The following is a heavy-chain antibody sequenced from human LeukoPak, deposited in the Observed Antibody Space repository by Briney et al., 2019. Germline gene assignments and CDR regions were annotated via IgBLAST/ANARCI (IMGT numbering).Heavy chain of an antibody. CDR1: GFTFSSYG. V-gene: IGHV3-30*02. CDR2: IHFDGSPK. D-gene: IGHD2-2*03. J-gene: IGHJ4*02. CDR3: AKDQCTRASCDGYPGH. Sequence: GGSLRLSCAASGFTFSSYGMHWVRQAPGKGLEWVAFIHFDGSPKYSGDSVKGRFTVSRDNSKNTLYLQTNSLRPEDTAVYYCAKDQCTRASCDGYPGHWGQGTLVTVSS.